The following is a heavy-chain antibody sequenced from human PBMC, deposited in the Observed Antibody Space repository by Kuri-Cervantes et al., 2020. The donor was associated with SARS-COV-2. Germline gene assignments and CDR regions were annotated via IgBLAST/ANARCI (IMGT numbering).Heavy chain of an antibody. D-gene: IGHD4-11*01. J-gene: IGHJ5*02. CDR1: GFTFSSYW. Sequence: GGSLRLSCAASGFTFSSYWMSWVRQAPGKGLEWVSSISSSSSYIYYADSVKGRFTISRDNAKNSLYLQMNSLRAEDTAVYYCARGPETVTADSNWFDPWGQGTLVTVSS. CDR3: ARGPETVTADSNWFDP. V-gene: IGHV3-21*01. CDR2: ISSSSSYI.